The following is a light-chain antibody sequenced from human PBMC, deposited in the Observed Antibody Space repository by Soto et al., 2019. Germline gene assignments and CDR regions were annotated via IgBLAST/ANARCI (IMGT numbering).Light chain of an antibody. V-gene: IGKV1-5*01. CDR2: DAS. Sequence: DIQMTQSPSTLSSSVGDRVTITCRASQSISSWLAWYEQKPGKAPKLLIYDASSLESGVPSRFSGSGSGTEFTLTISSLEPEDFAVYYCQQRSNWRITFGQGTRLEI. CDR3: QQRSNWRIT. J-gene: IGKJ5*01. CDR1: QSISSW.